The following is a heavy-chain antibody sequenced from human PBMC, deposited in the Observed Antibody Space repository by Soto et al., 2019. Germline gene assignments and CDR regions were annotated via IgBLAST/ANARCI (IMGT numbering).Heavy chain of an antibody. CDR1: GFPFSSYG. V-gene: IGHV3-33*01. D-gene: IGHD4-17*01. CDR2: IWYDGSNK. J-gene: IGHJ3*02. CDR3: ARDLSGDYGALDT. Sequence: QVQLVESGGGVVQPGRSLRLSCAASGFPFSSYGMHWARQGPGKGLEWVAVIWYDGSNKVYADSVKGRFTISKDNSKNTLYLQMNSLRAEDTAVYYCARDLSGDYGALDTWGQGTMVTASS.